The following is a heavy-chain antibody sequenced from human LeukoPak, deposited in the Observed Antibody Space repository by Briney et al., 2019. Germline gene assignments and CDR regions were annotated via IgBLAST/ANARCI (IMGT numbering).Heavy chain of an antibody. CDR1: GYSISSGYY. CDR2: IYYSGST. D-gene: IGHD2-2*01. V-gene: IGHV4-38-2*01. J-gene: IGHJ4*02. Sequence: SETLSLTCAVSGYSISSGYYWGWIRQPPGKGLEWIGSIYYSGSTYYNPSLKSRGTISVDTSKNHFSLKLSSVTAADTAVYYCARGGCSSTSCYSVWGQGTLVTVSS. CDR3: ARGGCSSTSCYSV.